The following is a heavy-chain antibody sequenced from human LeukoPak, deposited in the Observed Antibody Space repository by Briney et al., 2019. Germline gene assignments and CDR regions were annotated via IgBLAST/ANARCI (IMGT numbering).Heavy chain of an antibody. CDR3: ARDRGYYYDSSGYYYSWFDP. D-gene: IGHD3-22*01. V-gene: IGHV4-59*01. J-gene: IGHJ5*02. CDR1: GGSISSCY. CDR2: IYYSGST. Sequence: SETLSLTCTVSGGSISSCYWSWIRQPPGKGLEWIGYIYYSGSTNYNPSLKSRVTISVDTSKNQFSLKLSSVTAADTAVYYCARDRGYYYDSSGYYYSWFDPWGQGTLVTVSS.